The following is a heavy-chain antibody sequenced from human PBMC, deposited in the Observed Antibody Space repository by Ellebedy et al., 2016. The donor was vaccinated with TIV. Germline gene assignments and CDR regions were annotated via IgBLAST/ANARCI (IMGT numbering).Heavy chain of an antibody. CDR3: ARALPDGSGTYYNPNPFDY. V-gene: IGHV4-34*01. CDR1: GGSFSGYY. D-gene: IGHD3-10*01. Sequence: MPSETLSLTCGVYGGSFSGYYWSWVRQPPGKGLEWIGEINHSGETNFNPSLKIRVTMSVDTSNNQFSLKLRSVTAADTAVYYCARALPDGSGTYYNPNPFDYWGQGILWSPSPQ. CDR2: INHSGET. J-gene: IGHJ4*02.